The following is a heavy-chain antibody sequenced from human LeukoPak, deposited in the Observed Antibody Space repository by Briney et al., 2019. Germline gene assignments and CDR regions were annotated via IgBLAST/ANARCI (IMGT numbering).Heavy chain of an antibody. V-gene: IGHV4-59*08. D-gene: IGHD5-24*01. CDR2: IYYSGST. CDR1: GGSISSYY. J-gene: IGHJ4*02. Sequence: PSETLSLTCTVSGGSISSYYWSWIRQPPGKGLEWIGDIYYSGSTNYNPSLKSRVTISEDTSKNQFSLKLSSVTAADTAVYYCARLRDGYNVDHWGQGTLVTVSS. CDR3: ARLRDGYNVDH.